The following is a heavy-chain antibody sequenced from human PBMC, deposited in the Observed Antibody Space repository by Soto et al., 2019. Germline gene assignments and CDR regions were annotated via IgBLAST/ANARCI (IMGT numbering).Heavy chain of an antibody. J-gene: IGHJ4*02. V-gene: IGHV4-30-2*01. CDR2: IYHSGST. D-gene: IGHD4-17*01. CDR3: AREGGDYHFDY. Sequence: WVRQMPGKGLEWIGYIYHSGSTYYNPSLKSRVTISVDRSKNQFSLKLSSVTAADTAVYYCAREGGDYHFDYWGQGTLVTVSS.